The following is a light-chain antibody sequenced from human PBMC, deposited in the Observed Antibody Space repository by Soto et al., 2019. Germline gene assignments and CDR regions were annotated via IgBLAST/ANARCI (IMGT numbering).Light chain of an antibody. Sequence: EIVLTQSPGTLSLSPGERATLSCRASQSVSSSYLAWYQQKPGQAPRLLIYGASSRATDIPDRFSGSGSGTDFTFTISRLEPEDFVVYYCQQYGSSPFTFGPGTKVEIK. J-gene: IGKJ3*01. V-gene: IGKV3-20*01. CDR2: GAS. CDR1: QSVSSSY. CDR3: QQYGSSPFT.